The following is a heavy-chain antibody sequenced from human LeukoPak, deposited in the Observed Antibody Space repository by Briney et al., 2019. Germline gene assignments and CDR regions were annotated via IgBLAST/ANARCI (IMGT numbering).Heavy chain of an antibody. Sequence: GGSLILSCAASGFTFSSYAMSWVRQAPGKGLEWVSAISGSGGSTYYADSVKGRFTISRDNSKNTLYLQMNSLRAEDTAVYYCAKLYSSGWFYYFDYWGQGTLVTVSS. V-gene: IGHV3-23*01. CDR2: ISGSGGST. J-gene: IGHJ4*02. D-gene: IGHD6-19*01. CDR3: AKLYSSGWFYYFDY. CDR1: GFTFSSYA.